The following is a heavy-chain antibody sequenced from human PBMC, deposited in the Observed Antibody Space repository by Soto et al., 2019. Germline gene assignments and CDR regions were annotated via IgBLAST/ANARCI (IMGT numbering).Heavy chain of an antibody. J-gene: IGHJ5*02. Sequence: GGSLRLSCAASGFTFSSYAMSWVRQAPGKGLEWVSAISGSGGSTYYADSVKGRFTISRDNSKNTLYLQMNSLRAEDTAVYYCAKDQVVVVPAALNWFDPWGQGTLVTVSS. CDR2: ISGSGGST. CDR1: GFTFSSYA. D-gene: IGHD2-2*01. CDR3: AKDQVVVVPAALNWFDP. V-gene: IGHV3-23*01.